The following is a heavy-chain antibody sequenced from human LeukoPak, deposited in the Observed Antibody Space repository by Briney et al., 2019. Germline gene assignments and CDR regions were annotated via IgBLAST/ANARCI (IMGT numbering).Heavy chain of an antibody. V-gene: IGHV3-48*01. CDR3: AREGPGDYVWGSSYFDY. J-gene: IGHJ4*02. CDR1: GFTFSSYS. CDR2: ISSSSSTI. D-gene: IGHD3-16*01. Sequence: GGSLRLSCAASGFTFSSYSMNWVRQAPGKGLEWVSYISSSSSTIYYADSVKGRFTISRDNAKNSLYLQMNSLRAEDTAVYYCAREGPGDYVWGSSYFDYWGQGTLVTVSS.